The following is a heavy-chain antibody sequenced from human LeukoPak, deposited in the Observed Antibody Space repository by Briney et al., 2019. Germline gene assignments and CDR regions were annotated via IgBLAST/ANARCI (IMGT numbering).Heavy chain of an antibody. CDR2: ISGSSTDT. V-gene: IGHV3-11*06. Sequence: GGSLRLSCAASGFTFSDYYMNWIRQVPGKGLEWVSYISGSSTDTSHADSVKGRFTISRDNAKNTLYLQMNSLRAEDTAVYYCARVGYDSNGFDYWGQGTLVTGSS. J-gene: IGHJ4*02. CDR1: GFTFSDYY. D-gene: IGHD3-22*01. CDR3: ARVGYDSNGFDY.